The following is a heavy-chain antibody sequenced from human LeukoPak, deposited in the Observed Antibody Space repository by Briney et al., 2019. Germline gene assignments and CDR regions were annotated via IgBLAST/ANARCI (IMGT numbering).Heavy chain of an antibody. CDR3: AKDGSAAASNWFDP. J-gene: IGHJ5*02. Sequence: GRSLRLSCAASGFTFDDYAMHWVRQAPGKGLEWVSGLSWNSGSIGYADSVKGRFTICRDNAKNSLYLQMNSLRAEDTALYYCAKDGSAAASNWFDPWGQGTLVTVSS. V-gene: IGHV3-9*01. CDR1: GFTFDDYA. CDR2: LSWNSGSI. D-gene: IGHD6-13*01.